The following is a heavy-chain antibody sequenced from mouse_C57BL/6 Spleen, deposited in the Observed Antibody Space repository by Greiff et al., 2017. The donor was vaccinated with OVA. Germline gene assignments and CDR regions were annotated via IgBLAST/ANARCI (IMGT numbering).Heavy chain of an antibody. CDR3: AEAGYHYYAMDY. V-gene: IGHV5-17*01. CDR2: ISSGSSTI. CDR1: GFTFSDYG. Sequence: EVQGVESGGGLVKPGGSLKLSCAASGFTFSDYGMHWVRQAPEKGLEWVAYISSGSSTIYYADTVKGRFTLSRDNANNTLFLQMSSLRSEDTAMYYCAEAGYHYYAMDYWGQGTSVTVSS. J-gene: IGHJ4*01.